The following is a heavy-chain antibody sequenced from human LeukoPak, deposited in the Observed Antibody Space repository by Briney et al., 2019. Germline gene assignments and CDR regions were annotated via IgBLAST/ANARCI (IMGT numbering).Heavy chain of an antibody. CDR2: ISYDGSNK. CDR1: GFTFSSYG. J-gene: IGHJ4*02. CDR3: AKRDLDY. V-gene: IGHV3-30*18. Sequence: GGSLRLSCAASGFTFSSYGMHWVRQAPGKGLEWVAVISYDGSNKYYADSVKGRFTISRDNSKNALYLQMNNLRAEDTAVYYCAKRDLDYWGQGTLVTVSS.